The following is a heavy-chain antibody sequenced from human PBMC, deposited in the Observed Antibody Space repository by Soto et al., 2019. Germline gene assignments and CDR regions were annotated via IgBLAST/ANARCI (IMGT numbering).Heavy chain of an antibody. V-gene: IGHV4-39*01. CDR2: IFYLGSS. J-gene: IGHJ5*02. CDR3: ARHSLALRKNNWFDP. Sequence: SETLYITFTVSGDSIISSDFYWGWVRQPPGKGLEWIGSIFYLGSSYYNPSLKSRVTMSVDTSKNQFSLRLRSVTAADTALYFCARHSLALRKNNWFDPWGQGIMVT. CDR1: GDSIISSDFY. D-gene: IGHD3-3*02.